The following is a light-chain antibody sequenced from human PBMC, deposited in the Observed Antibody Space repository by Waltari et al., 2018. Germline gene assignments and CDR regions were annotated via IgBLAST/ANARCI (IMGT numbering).Light chain of an antibody. V-gene: IGLV2-14*03. Sequence: QSALTQPASVSGSPGQSLTISCTGTNRDVGDFDFVSWYQQHPGEAPNLLIYAVSNRPSGVSHRFSGSKSGNTASLTISGLQAEDEADYYCSSYTASRALEVLFGGGTKLTVL. CDR3: SSYTASRALEVL. J-gene: IGLJ2*01. CDR2: AVS. CDR1: NRDVGDFDF.